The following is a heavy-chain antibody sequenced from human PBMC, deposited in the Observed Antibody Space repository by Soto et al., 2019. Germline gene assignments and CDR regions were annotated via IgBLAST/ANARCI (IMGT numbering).Heavy chain of an antibody. D-gene: IGHD3-3*01. CDR1: GLCICRYA. CDR2: ISGSGGST. V-gene: IGHV3-23*01. CDR3: AKDHSGIHRYYDFWSGYYVYYGMDV. Sequence: RPITLDRAAGGLCICRYATNHLSKAPGKGLEWVSAISGSGGSTYYADSVKGRFTISRDNSKNTLYLQMNSLRAEDTAVYYCAKDHSGIHRYYDFWSGYYVYYGMDVWGQGTTVTVSS. J-gene: IGHJ6*02.